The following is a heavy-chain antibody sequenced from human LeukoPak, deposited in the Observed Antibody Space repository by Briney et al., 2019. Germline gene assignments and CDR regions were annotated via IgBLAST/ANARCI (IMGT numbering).Heavy chain of an antibody. CDR3: ARDRYGDSAFDI. Sequence: GGSLRLSCAASGFPFSRYSMNWVRQAPGKGLGWVSSISSSSNYIYYADSLKGRFTISRDNAQNSLYLQMNSLRAEDTAVYFCARDRYGDSAFDIWGQGTMVTVSS. CDR2: ISSSSNYI. J-gene: IGHJ3*02. D-gene: IGHD4-17*01. CDR1: GFPFSRYS. V-gene: IGHV3-21*01.